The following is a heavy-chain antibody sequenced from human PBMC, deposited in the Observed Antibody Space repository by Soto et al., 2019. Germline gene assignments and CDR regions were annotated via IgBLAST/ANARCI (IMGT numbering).Heavy chain of an antibody. J-gene: IGHJ6*02. CDR2: IIPIFGTA. V-gene: IGHV1-69*13. CDR3: ATRGYSGYDFLYYYYGMDV. D-gene: IGHD5-12*01. Sequence: GASVKVSCKASRVAFSKFIVTWVRQAPGLGLEWVGGIIPIFGTANYAQKFQGRVTITADESTSTSYMEVNNLRSEDTAVYYCATRGYSGYDFLYYYYGMDVWGQGTTVTVSS. CDR1: RVAFSKFI.